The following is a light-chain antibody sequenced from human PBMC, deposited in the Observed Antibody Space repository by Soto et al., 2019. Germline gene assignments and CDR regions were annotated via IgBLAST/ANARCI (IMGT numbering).Light chain of an antibody. J-gene: IGKJ1*01. V-gene: IGKV1-39*01. CDR3: QQSYSAPWT. CDR2: GAS. CDR1: QSISSY. Sequence: DIQMTQSPSSLSASVGDRVTITSRASQSISSYLNGYQQRPGKAPKVLIYGASTLQSGVSSRFSGSGSGTDFTLTISSLQPEDIATYFCQQSYSAPWTFGQGTKVDIK.